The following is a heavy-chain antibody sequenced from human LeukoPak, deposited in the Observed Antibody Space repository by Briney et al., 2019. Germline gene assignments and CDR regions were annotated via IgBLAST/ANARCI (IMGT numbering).Heavy chain of an antibody. CDR3: AYGPGSYVDY. CDR1: GGSISSGGYY. J-gene: IGHJ4*02. CDR2: IYYSGTT. V-gene: IGHV4-31*03. Sequence: SETLSLTCTVSGGSISSGGYYWSLIRQHPGKGLEWIGYIYYSGTTYYNPSLKSRVTISVDTSKNQFSLKLSSVTAADTAVYYCAYGPGSYVDYWGQGTLVTVSS. D-gene: IGHD3-10*01.